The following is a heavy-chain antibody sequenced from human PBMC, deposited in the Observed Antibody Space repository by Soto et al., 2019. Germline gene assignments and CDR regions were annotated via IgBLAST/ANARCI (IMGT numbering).Heavy chain of an antibody. J-gene: IGHJ5*02. CDR3: ARVGYCSGGRCYQPFDP. V-gene: IGHV4-30-2*01. CDR2: IYHSGST. Sequence: QLQLQESGSGLVKPSQTLSLTCAVSGGSISSGGYSWSWIRQPPGKGLEWIGYIYHSGSTYYNPSLQRRVTVSVDGSKNQFSLKLSAVTAADTAFYYCARVGYCSGGRCYQPFDPWGQGTLVTVSS. D-gene: IGHD2-15*01. CDR1: GGSISSGGYS.